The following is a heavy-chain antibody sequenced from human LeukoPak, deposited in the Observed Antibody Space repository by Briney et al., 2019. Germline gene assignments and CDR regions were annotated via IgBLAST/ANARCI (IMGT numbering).Heavy chain of an antibody. CDR3: TRDREAYCSSTSCYTSDY. J-gene: IGHJ4*02. D-gene: IGHD2-2*02. CDR1: GFTFGDYA. Sequence: PGGSLRLSCTASGFTFGDYAMSWFRQAPGKGLEWVGFIRSKAYGGTTEYAASVKGRFTISRDDSKSIAYLQMNSLKTEDTAVYYCTRDREAYCSSTSCYTSDYWGQGTLVTVSS. CDR2: IRSKAYGGTT. V-gene: IGHV3-49*03.